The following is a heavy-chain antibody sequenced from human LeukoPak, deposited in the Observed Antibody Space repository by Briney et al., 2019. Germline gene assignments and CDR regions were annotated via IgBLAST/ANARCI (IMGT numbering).Heavy chain of an antibody. V-gene: IGHV3-74*01. J-gene: IGHJ6*02. CDR3: AREEPRSYYYYGMDV. Sequence: GGSLRLSCAASGFTFSSYWMHWVRQAPGKGLVWVSRINSDGSSTSYADSAKGRFTISRDNAKNTLYLQMNSLRAEDTAVYYCAREEPRSYYYYGMDVWGQGTTVTVSS. CDR2: INSDGSST. D-gene: IGHD1-14*01. CDR1: GFTFSSYW.